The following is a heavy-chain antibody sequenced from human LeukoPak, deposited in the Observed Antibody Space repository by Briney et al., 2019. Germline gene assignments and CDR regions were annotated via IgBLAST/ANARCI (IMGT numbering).Heavy chain of an antibody. CDR2: IYYSGST. J-gene: IGHJ5*02. D-gene: IGHD1-26*01. V-gene: IGHV4-59*08. CDR1: GDSINSYY. CDR3: ARHNGGSYSSFDP. Sequence: SETLSLTCSVSGDSINSYYWSWIRQPPGKGLEWIGYIYYSGSTNYNPSLKSRVTISVDTSKNQFSLKLSSVTAADTAVYYCARHNGGSYSSFDPWGQGTLVTVSS.